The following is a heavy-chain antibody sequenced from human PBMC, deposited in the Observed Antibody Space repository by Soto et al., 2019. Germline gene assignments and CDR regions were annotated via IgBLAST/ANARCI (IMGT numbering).Heavy chain of an antibody. CDR1: GGSISSGGYY. J-gene: IGHJ3*02. CDR3: ARDQSGIVDAFDI. D-gene: IGHD1-26*01. Sequence: QVQLQESGPGLVKPSQTLSLTCTVSGGSISSGGYYWSWIRQHPGKGLGWIGYIYYSGSTYYNPSLKSRVXKSXDXSKNQFSLKLSSVTAADTAVYYCARDQSGIVDAFDIWGQGTMVTVSS. CDR2: IYYSGST. V-gene: IGHV4-31*03.